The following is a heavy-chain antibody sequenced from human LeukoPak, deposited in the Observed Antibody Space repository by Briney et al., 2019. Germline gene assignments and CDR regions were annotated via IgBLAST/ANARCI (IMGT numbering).Heavy chain of an antibody. V-gene: IGHV3-11*04. CDR1: GFTFSDYY. D-gene: IGHD3-22*01. CDR3: ARVTNFHSSGYYGDY. J-gene: IGHJ4*02. CDR2: IRSRGSTR. Sequence: GGSLTLSCAASGFTFSDYYMSWIRQAPEKGLEWVSYIRSRGSTRYYVDSVKGRFTISRDNAKNTLYLQMTSLRAEDTAVYYCARVTNFHSSGYYGDYWGQGTLVTVSS.